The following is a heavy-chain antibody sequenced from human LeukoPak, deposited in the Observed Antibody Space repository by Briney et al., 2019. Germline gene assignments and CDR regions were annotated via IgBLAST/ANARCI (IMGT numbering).Heavy chain of an antibody. J-gene: IGHJ4*02. V-gene: IGHV3-23*01. CDR1: GFTFSSYA. CDR2: ISGSGGST. CDR3: AKDIQLWFGY. D-gene: IGHD5-18*01. Sequence: GGSVRLFCAASGFTFSSYAMSWVRQAPGKGLEWVSAISGSGGSTYYADSVKGRFTISRDNSKNTLYLQMNSLRAEDTAVYYCAKDIQLWFGYWGQGTLVTVSS.